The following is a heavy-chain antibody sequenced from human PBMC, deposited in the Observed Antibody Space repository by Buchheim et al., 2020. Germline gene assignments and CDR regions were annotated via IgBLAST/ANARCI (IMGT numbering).Heavy chain of an antibody. Sequence: QVQLVQSGAEVKKPGSSVKVSCKASGGTFSSYAISWVRQAPGQGLEWVGGILPNFGTANYAQTLQGRVTITADESTDPACLVLSRLRSEDTAVYYCATEYSYGRDEFDYWGQGTL. CDR3: ATEYSYGRDEFDY. J-gene: IGHJ4*02. CDR1: GGTFSSYA. V-gene: IGHV1-69*01. CDR2: ILPNFGTA. D-gene: IGHD5-18*01.